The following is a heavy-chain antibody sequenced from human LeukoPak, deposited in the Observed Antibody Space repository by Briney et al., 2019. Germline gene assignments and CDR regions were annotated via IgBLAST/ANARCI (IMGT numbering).Heavy chain of an antibody. CDR3: ARKQYLVSQQGYFNY. CDR1: GGTFSSYA. Sequence: SVKVSCKASGGTFSSYAISWVRQAPGQGLEWMGGIIPIFGTANYAQKFQGRVTITTDESTSTAYMELSSLRSEDTAVYYCARKQYLVSQQGYFNYWGQGTWSPSPQ. V-gene: IGHV1-69*05. J-gene: IGHJ4*02. D-gene: IGHD2/OR15-2a*01. CDR2: IIPIFGTA.